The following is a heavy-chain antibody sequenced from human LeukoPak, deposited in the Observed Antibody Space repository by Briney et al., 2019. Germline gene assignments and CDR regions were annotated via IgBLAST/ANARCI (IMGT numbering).Heavy chain of an antibody. CDR3: ARGLRGGRGWFDP. V-gene: IGHV4-31*03. J-gene: IGHJ5*02. CDR1: GGSISSGGYY. Sequence: SETLSLTCTVSGGSISSGGYYWSWIRQHPGKGLEWIGYIYYSGSTYYNPSLKSRVTISVDTSKNQFSLKLSSVTAADTAVYYCARGLRGGRGWFDPWGQGTLVTVSS. D-gene: IGHD2-15*01. CDR2: IYYSGST.